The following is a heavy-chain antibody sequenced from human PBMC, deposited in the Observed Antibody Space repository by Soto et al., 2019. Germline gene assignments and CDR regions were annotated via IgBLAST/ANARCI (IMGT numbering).Heavy chain of an antibody. CDR1: GGSFSGYY. J-gene: IGHJ3*02. V-gene: IGHV4-34*01. D-gene: IGHD3-22*01. CDR2: ITHRGRT. Sequence: SKTLSLTCSVYGGSFSGYYWSWIRQPPGKGLEWIGEITHRGRTNYTPSLKSRVPISVDTSKNQFALKLSSVTAADTAVYYCARALGLTNRRSGYYSGRRAFDIWGQGTMVTVSS. CDR3: ARALGLTNRRSGYYSGRRAFDI.